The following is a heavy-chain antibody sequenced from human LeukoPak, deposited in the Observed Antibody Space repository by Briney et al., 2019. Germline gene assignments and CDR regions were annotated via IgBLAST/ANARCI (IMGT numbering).Heavy chain of an antibody. CDR2: ISSDESNK. Sequence: GGSLRLSCAASGFTFSNYGMHWVRQAPGKGPEWVAVISSDESNKYFADSVKGRFTVSRDNSKNTLYLQMNSLRTEDTAVYYCAKDFLPYCSGGTCYEDYFDYWGQGTLVTVSS. V-gene: IGHV3-30*18. D-gene: IGHD2-15*01. J-gene: IGHJ4*02. CDR3: AKDFLPYCSGGTCYEDYFDY. CDR1: GFTFSNYG.